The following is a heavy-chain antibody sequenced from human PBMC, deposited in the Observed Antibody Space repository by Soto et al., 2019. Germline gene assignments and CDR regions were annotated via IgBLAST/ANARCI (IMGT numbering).Heavy chain of an antibody. D-gene: IGHD2-2*01. CDR1: GGSISSSNW. CDR2: IYHSGST. V-gene: IGHV4-4*02. Sequence: PSETLSLTCAAYGGSISSSNWWSWVRQPPGKGLEWIGEIYHSGSTNYNPSLKSRVTISVDKSKNQFSLKLSSVTAADTAVYYCASSYQLLLDYYYYGMDVWGQGTTVTVSS. CDR3: ASSYQLLLDYYYYGMDV. J-gene: IGHJ6*02.